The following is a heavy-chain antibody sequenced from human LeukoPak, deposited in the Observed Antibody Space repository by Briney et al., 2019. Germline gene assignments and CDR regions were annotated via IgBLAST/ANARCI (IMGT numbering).Heavy chain of an antibody. Sequence: SETLSLTCTVSGGSISSYYWSWIRQPPGKGLAWIGYIYYSGSTNYNPSLKSRVTISVDTSKNQFSLKMTSVTAADTAVYYCARRGYYYGGSGYYYFDYWGQGTLVTVSS. V-gene: IGHV4-59*01. CDR1: GGSISSYY. CDR3: ARRGYYYGGSGYYYFDY. CDR2: IYYSGST. J-gene: IGHJ4*02. D-gene: IGHD3-22*01.